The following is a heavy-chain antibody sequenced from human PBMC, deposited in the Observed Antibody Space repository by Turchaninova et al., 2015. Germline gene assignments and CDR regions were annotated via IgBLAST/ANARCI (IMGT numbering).Heavy chain of an antibody. CDR2: INHSGST. Sequence: LQQWGAGLLKPSETLSLTCAVYGGSFSGYYWSWIRQPPGKGLAWSGEINHSGSTNYNPSLKSRVTISVDTSKNQFSMKLCSVTDADTAVYYCAGVNSGAAAGTLDYWGQGTLVTVSS. CDR3: AGVNSGAAAGTLDY. CDR1: GGSFSGYY. J-gene: IGHJ4*02. D-gene: IGHD6-13*01. V-gene: IGHV4-34*01.